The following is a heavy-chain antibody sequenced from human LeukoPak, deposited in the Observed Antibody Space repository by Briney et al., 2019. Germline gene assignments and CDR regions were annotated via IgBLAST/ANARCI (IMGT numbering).Heavy chain of an antibody. CDR2: ISYDGSNK. V-gene: IGHV3-30-3*01. CDR1: GFTFSSYA. Sequence: GGSLRLSCAASGFTFSSYAMHWVRQAPGKGLEWVAVISYDGSNKYYADSVKGRFTISRDNSKNTLYLQMNSLRAEDTAVYYCARDHNHRPRYFDWLLPDYWGQGTLVTVSS. CDR3: ARDHNHRPRYFDWLLPDY. J-gene: IGHJ4*02. D-gene: IGHD3-9*01.